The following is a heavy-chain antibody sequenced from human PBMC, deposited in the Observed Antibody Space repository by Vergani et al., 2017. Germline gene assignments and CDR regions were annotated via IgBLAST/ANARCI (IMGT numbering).Heavy chain of an antibody. D-gene: IGHD2-2*01. CDR1: GGTFSSYA. CDR3: ASLNCSSTNCRPTYMDV. J-gene: IGHJ6*02. Sequence: QVQLVQSGAEVKKPGSSVKVSCKASGGTFSSYAISWVRQAPGQGLEWMGGIIPIFGTANYAQKFHGRVTITADESTSTAYMELSSLRYEDTAVYYCASLNCSSTNCRPTYMDVWGQGTTVTVSS. CDR2: IIPIFGTA. V-gene: IGHV1-69*12.